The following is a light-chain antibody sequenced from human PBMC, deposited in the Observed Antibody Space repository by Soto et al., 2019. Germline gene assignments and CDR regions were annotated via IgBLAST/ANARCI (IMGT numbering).Light chain of an antibody. CDR3: QHYNNWPPWT. Sequence: EIVMTXSPATLSVSXXXXATLSCRASQSVSSNLAWYQQKPGQAPRLLIYGASTRATGIPARFSGSGSGTEFTLTISSLQSEDFAMYYCQHYNNWPPWTFGQGTKVEIK. CDR2: GAS. V-gene: IGKV3-15*01. J-gene: IGKJ1*01. CDR1: QSVSSN.